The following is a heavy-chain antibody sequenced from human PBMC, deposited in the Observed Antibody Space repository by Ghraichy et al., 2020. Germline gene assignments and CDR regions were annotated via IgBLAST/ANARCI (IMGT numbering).Heavy chain of an antibody. V-gene: IGHV1-2*02. J-gene: IGHJ6*02. CDR1: GYTFTGYY. CDR3: ARGAPDFWSGYLPGDMDV. D-gene: IGHD3-3*01. Sequence: ASGKVACKASGYTFTGYYMHWVRQAPGQGLEWMGWINPNSGGTNYAQKFQGRVTMTRDTSISTAYMELSRLRSDDTAVYYCARGAPDFWSGYLPGDMDVWGQGTTVTVSS. CDR2: INPNSGGT.